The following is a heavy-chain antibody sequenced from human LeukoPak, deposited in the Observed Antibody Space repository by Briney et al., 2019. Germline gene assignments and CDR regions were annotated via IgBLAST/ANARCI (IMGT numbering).Heavy chain of an antibody. CDR2: IYSGGST. D-gene: IGHD3-10*01. V-gene: IGHV3-53*01. CDR1: GFTFSSYA. Sequence: GGSLRLSCAASGFTFSSYAMSWVRQAPGKGLEWVSVIYSGGSTYYADSVKGRFTISRDNSKNTLYLQMNSLRAEDTAVYYCARGDGSGHNWFDPWGQGTLVTVSS. J-gene: IGHJ5*02. CDR3: ARGDGSGHNWFDP.